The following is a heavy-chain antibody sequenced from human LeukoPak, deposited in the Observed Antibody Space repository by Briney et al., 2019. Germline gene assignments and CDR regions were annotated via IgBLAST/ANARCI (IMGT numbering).Heavy chain of an antibody. CDR2: ISSSGDST. Sequence: ESGGSLRLSCAASGFTFSNYALYWVRQAPGKGLECVSAISSSGDSTYYANSVKGRFTISRDNSKNTVYLQMGSLRAEDMALYYCAGDRCSGNSCYSDYWGQGTLVTVSS. CDR3: AGDRCSGNSCYSDY. J-gene: IGHJ4*02. D-gene: IGHD2-2*02. CDR1: GFTFSNYA. V-gene: IGHV3-64*01.